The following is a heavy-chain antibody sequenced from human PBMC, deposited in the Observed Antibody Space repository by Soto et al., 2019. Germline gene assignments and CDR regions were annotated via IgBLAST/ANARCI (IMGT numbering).Heavy chain of an antibody. CDR3: ARYSSSPGGSYYYYYGMDV. CDR1: GFTFSDYY. V-gene: IGHV3-11*06. J-gene: IGHJ6*02. Sequence: GGSLRLSCAASGFTFSDYYMSWIRQAPGKGLEWVSYISSSSSYTNYADSVKGRFTISRDNAKNSLYLQMNSLRAEDTAVYYCARYSSSPGGSYYYYYGMDVWGQGTTVTVSS. CDR2: ISSSSSYT. D-gene: IGHD6-6*01.